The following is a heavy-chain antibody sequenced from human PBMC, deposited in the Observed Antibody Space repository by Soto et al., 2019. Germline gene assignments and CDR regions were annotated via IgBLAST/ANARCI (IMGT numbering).Heavy chain of an antibody. CDR2: IYPGDSDT. CDR3: ATSSYSSSNWFDP. J-gene: IGHJ5*02. D-gene: IGHD6-6*01. V-gene: IGHV5-51*01. Sequence: VESLKISCKGSGYSFTSYWIGWVRQMPGKGLEWMGIIYPGDSDTRYSPSFQGQVTISADKSISTAYLQWSSLKASDTAMYYCATSSYSSSNWFDPWGQGTLVTVSS. CDR1: GYSFTSYW.